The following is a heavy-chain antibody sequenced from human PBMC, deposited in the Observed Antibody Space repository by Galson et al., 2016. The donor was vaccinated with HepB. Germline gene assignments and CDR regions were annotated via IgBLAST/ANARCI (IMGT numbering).Heavy chain of an antibody. CDR3: AREDIATTGTGFDY. Sequence: SLRLSCAASGFTFSTYEMNWVRQAPGEGLEWVSYISSSGTTFSYADSLKGRFTISRDNAKNSLYLQMNSLRAEDTAVYYCAREDIATTGTGFDYWGQGTLVTVSS. J-gene: IGHJ4*02. CDR2: ISSSGTTF. V-gene: IGHV3-48*03. D-gene: IGHD6-13*01. CDR1: GFTFSTYE.